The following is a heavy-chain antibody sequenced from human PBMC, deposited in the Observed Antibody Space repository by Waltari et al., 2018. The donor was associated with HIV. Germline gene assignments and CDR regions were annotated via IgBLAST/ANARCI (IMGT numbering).Heavy chain of an antibody. CDR1: GGSISSSSYS. CDR2: IYYSGST. D-gene: IGHD3-10*01. J-gene: IGHJ5*02. CDR3: ARRLLWFREYVPYNWFDP. Sequence: QLQLQESGPGLVKPSETLSLPCTVSGGSISSSSYSWGWTRQPPGTGLEWIGSIYYSGSTYYNPSLKSRVTISVDTSKNQFSLRLSSVTAADTAVYYCARRLLWFREYVPYNWFDPWGQGTLVTVSS. V-gene: IGHV4-39*01.